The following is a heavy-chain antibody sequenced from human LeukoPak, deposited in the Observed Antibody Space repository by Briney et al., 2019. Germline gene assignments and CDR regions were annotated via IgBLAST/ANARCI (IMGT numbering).Heavy chain of an antibody. V-gene: IGHV3-74*01. CDR2: INNHGSST. Sequence: GGSLRLSCAASGFTYSSYGMHWVRHARGKGLVCVSRINNHGSSTKYADSVRGGFTISRHNHKNTLYLQMDSLRAEDTAVYYCARADDGRVPAAITPYYMDVWGKGTTVTVSS. CDR1: GFTYSSYG. D-gene: IGHD2-2*02. J-gene: IGHJ6*03. CDR3: ARADDGRVPAAITPYYMDV.